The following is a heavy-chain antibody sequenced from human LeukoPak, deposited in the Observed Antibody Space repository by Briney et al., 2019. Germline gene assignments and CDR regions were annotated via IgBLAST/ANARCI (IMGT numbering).Heavy chain of an antibody. V-gene: IGHV1-2*02. CDR1: GYTFTGYY. Sequence: ASVKVSCKASGYTFTGYYMHWVRQAPGQGLEWMGWINPNSGGTNYAQKFQGGVTMTRDTSISTAYMKLSRLRSDDTAVYYCARGIAVAGTGYYYIYGMDVWGQGTTVTVSS. CDR2: INPNSGGT. CDR3: ARGIAVAGTGYYYIYGMDV. D-gene: IGHD6-19*01. J-gene: IGHJ6*02.